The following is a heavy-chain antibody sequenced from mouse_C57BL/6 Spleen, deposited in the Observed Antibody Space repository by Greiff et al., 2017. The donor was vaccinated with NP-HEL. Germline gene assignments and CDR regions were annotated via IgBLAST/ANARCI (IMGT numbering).Heavy chain of an antibody. CDR2: IYPRSGNT. Sequence: QVQLKESGAELARPGASVKLSCKASGYTFTSYGISWVKQRTGQGLEWIGEIYPRSGNTYYNEKFKGKATLTADKSSSTAYMELRSLTSEDSAVYFCATSSLYDGQMDYWGQGTSVTVSS. CDR1: GYTFTSYG. D-gene: IGHD2-3*01. CDR3: ATSSLYDGQMDY. V-gene: IGHV1-81*01. J-gene: IGHJ4*01.